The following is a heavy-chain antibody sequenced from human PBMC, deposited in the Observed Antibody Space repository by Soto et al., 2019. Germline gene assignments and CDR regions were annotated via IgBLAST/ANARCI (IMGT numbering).Heavy chain of an antibody. D-gene: IGHD3-22*01. Sequence: QVQLQESGPGLVKPSETLSLTCTVSGGSISSYYWSWIRQPPGKGLEWIGYMYYSGSSNYNPSLKSRVTMTVDTAKNQFSLELSSVTAADTAVYYCARNGGITVKVGGGLLSAFDIWGQGTMVTVSS. CDR2: MYYSGSS. V-gene: IGHV4-59*12. CDR1: GGSISSYY. J-gene: IGHJ3*02. CDR3: ARNGGITVKVGGGLLSAFDI.